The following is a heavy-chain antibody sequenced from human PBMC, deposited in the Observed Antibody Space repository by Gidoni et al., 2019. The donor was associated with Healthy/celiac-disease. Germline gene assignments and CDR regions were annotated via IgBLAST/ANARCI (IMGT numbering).Heavy chain of an antibody. CDR3: ARSKHTFGGVNV. D-gene: IGHD3-16*02. Sequence: QVQLVQSGAEVKRPGASVKVSCKASGYTFTGYYMHWVRQAPGQGLAWMGWINPNSGGTNYAQKFQGRVTMTRDTSISTAYMELGRLRSDDTAVYYCARSKHTFGGVNVWGQGTLVTVSS. J-gene: IGHJ4*02. V-gene: IGHV1-2*02. CDR2: INPNSGGT. CDR1: GYTFTGYY.